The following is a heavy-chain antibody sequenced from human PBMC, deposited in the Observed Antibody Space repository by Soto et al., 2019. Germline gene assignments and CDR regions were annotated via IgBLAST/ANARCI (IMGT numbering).Heavy chain of an antibody. CDR3: VSDRGYGHASVPYS. CDR1: GFAFSSYG. V-gene: IGHV3-30*03. J-gene: IGHJ4*02. D-gene: IGHD5-18*01. Sequence: QAQLVESGGGVVQPGRSLRLSCAASGFAFSSYGMHWVRQARGTGLEWVAVISYDGSLQHYADSVKGRFTISRDNSKNMVLLQMRSLRAEDTAVYYCVSDRGYGHASVPYSWGQGTLVSVSS. CDR2: ISYDGSLQ.